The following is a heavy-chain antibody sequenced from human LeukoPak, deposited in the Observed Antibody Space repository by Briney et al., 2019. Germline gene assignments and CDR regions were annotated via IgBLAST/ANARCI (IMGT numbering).Heavy chain of an antibody. V-gene: IGHV3-48*01. J-gene: IGHJ5*02. CDR2: ISSSSSTI. Sequence: PGGSLRLSCAASGFTFSSYSMNWVRQAPGKRLEWVSYISSSSSTIYYADSVKGRFTISRDNAKKSLYLQMNSLRADDTAVYYCAGASGAWGQGTLVTVSS. CDR1: GFTFSSYS. CDR3: AGASGA.